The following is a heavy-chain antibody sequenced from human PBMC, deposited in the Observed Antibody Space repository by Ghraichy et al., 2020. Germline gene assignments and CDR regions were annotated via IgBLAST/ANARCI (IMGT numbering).Heavy chain of an antibody. V-gene: IGHV4-61*02. J-gene: IGHJ3*02. CDR2: ISVSGST. CDR1: GGSISSGGYF. CDR3: ARESPGWYNAFDI. Sequence: SLNISCTVSGGSISSGGYFWSWIRQPAGKGLEWIGRISVSGSTTYNSSLKSRVIISVDTSKNQFSLNLISVTAADTAVYYCARESPGWYNAFDIWGQGTMVTVSS. D-gene: IGHD6-19*01.